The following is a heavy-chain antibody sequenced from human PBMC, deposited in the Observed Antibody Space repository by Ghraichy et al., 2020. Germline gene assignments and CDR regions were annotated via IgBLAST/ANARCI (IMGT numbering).Heavy chain of an antibody. CDR3: ARSLLFRYYYMDV. J-gene: IGHJ6*03. CDR2: INHSGST. D-gene: IGHD2-21*02. Sequence: SETLSLTCAVYGGSFSGYYWSWIRQPPGKGLEWIGEINHSGSTNYNPSLKSRVTISVDTSKNQFSLKLSSVTAADTAVYYCARSLLFRYYYMDVWGQGTMVTVSS. V-gene: IGHV4-34*01. CDR1: GGSFSGYY.